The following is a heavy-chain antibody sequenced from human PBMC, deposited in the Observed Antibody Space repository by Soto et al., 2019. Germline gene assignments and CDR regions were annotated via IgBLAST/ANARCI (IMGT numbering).Heavy chain of an antibody. CDR2: IYYSGST. D-gene: IGHD3-10*01. CDR3: ARQRAMVRGDIDY. Sequence: QVQLQESGPGLVKPSQTLSRTCTVSGGSISSGGYYWSWIRQHPGKGLEWIGYIYYSGSTYYNPSLKSRVTISVDTSKNQFSLKLSSVTAADTAVYYCARQRAMVRGDIDYWGQGTLVTVSS. CDR1: GGSISSGGYY. V-gene: IGHV4-31*03. J-gene: IGHJ4*02.